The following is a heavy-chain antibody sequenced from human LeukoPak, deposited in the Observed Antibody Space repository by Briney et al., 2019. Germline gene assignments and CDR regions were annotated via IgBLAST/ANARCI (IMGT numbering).Heavy chain of an antibody. CDR2: IYYSGST. D-gene: IGHD6-13*01. CDR1: GGSISSYY. J-gene: IGHJ6*02. CDR3: ARDLVSSSWGMDV. V-gene: IGHV4-59*12. Sequence: PSETLSLTCTVSGGSISSYYWSWIRQPPGKGLEWIGYIYYSGSTNYNPSLKSRVTISVDTSKNQFSLKLSSVTAADTAVYYCARDLVSSSWGMDVWGQGTTVTVSS.